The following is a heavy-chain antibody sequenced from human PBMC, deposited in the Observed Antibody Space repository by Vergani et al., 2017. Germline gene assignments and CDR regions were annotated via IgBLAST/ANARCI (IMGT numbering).Heavy chain of an antibody. CDR2: IYYSGST. CDR3: AREWPAAIPHYWYFDL. D-gene: IGHD2-2*02. J-gene: IGHJ2*01. V-gene: IGHV4-59*12. CDR1: GGSISSYY. Sequence: QVQLQESGPGLVKPSETLSLTCTVSGGSISSYYWSWIRQPPGKGLEWIGYIYYSGSTNYNPSLKSRVTISVDTSKNQFSLKLSSVTAADTAVYYCAREWPAAIPHYWYFDLWGRGTLVTVSS.